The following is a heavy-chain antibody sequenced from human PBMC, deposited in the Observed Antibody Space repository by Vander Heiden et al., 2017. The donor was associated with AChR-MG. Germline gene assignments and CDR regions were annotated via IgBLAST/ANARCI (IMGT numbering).Heavy chain of an antibody. CDR3: ARRGGMTAANFDS. J-gene: IGHJ4*02. D-gene: IGHD6-13*01. CDR1: GYSFTNYW. CDR2: IDPSDSYT. Sequence: EVQLVQSGAEVNKPGESLRISCKTSGYSFTNYWIIWVRQMPGKGLEWMGRIDPSDSYTKYGPAFQGHVTISADKSISTSYLQWSGLKASDTAMYYCARRGGMTAANFDSWGQGTLVTVSS. V-gene: IGHV5-10-1*03.